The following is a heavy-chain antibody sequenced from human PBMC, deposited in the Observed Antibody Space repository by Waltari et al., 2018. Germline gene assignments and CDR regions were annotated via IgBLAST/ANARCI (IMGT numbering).Heavy chain of an antibody. Sequence: QVQLIQSGAAVKKPGASVKVSCNASGSICSEYFIHWLRGARGERLEWMGRTDPTSGGTDFAQKFQGRVAMTTDMSITTVYMELRSLTSDDTAVYDCVRETMSRGPPSGSFSIWGQGTMVTVSA. V-gene: IGHV1-2*06. CDR3: VRETMSRGPPSGSFSI. J-gene: IGHJ3*02. CDR2: TDPTSGGT. CDR1: GSICSEYF. D-gene: IGHD1-26*01.